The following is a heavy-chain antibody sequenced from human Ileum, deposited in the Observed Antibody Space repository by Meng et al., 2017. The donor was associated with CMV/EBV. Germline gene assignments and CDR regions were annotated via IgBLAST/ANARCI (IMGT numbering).Heavy chain of an antibody. CDR1: GGSISSSSYY. J-gene: IGHJ6*02. Sequence: GSLRLSCTVSGGSISSSSYYWGWIRQPPGKGLEWIGSIYYSGSTYYNPSLKSRVTISVDTSKNQFSLKLSSVTAADTAVYYCARGRGCSGGSCKYYYYYYGMDVWGQGTTVTVSS. CDR2: IYYSGST. V-gene: IGHV4-39*07. D-gene: IGHD2-15*01. CDR3: ARGRGCSGGSCKYYYYYYGMDV.